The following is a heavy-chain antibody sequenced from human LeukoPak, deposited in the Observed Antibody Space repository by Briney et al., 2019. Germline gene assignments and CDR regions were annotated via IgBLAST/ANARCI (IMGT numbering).Heavy chain of an antibody. D-gene: IGHD6-13*01. Sequence: SGTSLRLSCAASGFSFNTYVMHWVRQAPGKGLEWVALIWSDGSVMLYADSVKGRFTISRDNSKSTLFLQMDSLRAEDTGVYYCAAKPAPAAFDYWGQGTLVTVSS. V-gene: IGHV3-33*01. CDR2: IWSDGSVM. J-gene: IGHJ4*02. CDR3: AAKPAPAAFDY. CDR1: GFSFNTYV.